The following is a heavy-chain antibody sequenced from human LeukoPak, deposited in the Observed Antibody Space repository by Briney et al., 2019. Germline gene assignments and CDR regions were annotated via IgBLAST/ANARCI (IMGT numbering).Heavy chain of an antibody. CDR1: GGSFSGYY. CDR2: INHSGST. V-gene: IGHV4-34*01. Sequence: SETLSLTCAVHGGSFSGYYWSWIRQPPGKGLEWIGEINHSGSTNYNPSLKSRVTISVDTSKNQFSLKLSSVTAADTAVYYCARCRDGYNFFDYWGQGTLVTVSS. CDR3: ARCRDGYNFFDY. J-gene: IGHJ4*02. D-gene: IGHD5-24*01.